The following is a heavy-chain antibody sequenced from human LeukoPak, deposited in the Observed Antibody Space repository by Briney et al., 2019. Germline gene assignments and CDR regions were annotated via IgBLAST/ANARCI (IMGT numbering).Heavy chain of an antibody. Sequence: SVKVSCKASGGTFSSYAISWVRQAPVQGLEWMGGIIPIFGTANYAQKFQGRVTITADESTSTAYMELSSLRSEDTAVYYCARGVAAAGTELGYWGQGTLVTVSS. D-gene: IGHD6-13*01. J-gene: IGHJ4*02. CDR2: IIPIFGTA. CDR1: GGTFSSYA. V-gene: IGHV1-69*01. CDR3: ARGVAAAGTELGY.